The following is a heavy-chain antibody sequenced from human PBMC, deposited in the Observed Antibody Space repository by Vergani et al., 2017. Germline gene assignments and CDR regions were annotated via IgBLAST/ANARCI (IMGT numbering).Heavy chain of an antibody. J-gene: IGHJ5*02. CDR3: ARNIVVVPAAIRGLGWFDP. D-gene: IGHD2-2*02. V-gene: IGHV4-30-2*01. CDR1: GGSISSGGYS. CDR2: IYHSGST. Sequence: QLQLQESGSGLVKPSQTLSLTCAVSGGSISSGGYSWSWIRQPPGKGLEWIGYIYHSGSTYYNPSLKSRVTISVDRSKNQFSLKLSSVTAADTAVYYCARNIVVVPAAIRGLGWFDPWGQGTLVTVSS.